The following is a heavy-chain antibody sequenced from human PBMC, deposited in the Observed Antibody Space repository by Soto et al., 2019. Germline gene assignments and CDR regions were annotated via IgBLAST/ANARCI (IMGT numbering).Heavy chain of an antibody. V-gene: IGHV1-18*01. Sequence: ASVKVSCKASGYTFTSYGISWVRQAPGQGLEWMGWISAYNGNTNYAQKLQGRVTMTTDTSTSTAYMELRSLRSDDTAVYYCARGIMITFGGVIVNRYYFDYWGQGTLVTVSS. CDR1: GYTFTSYG. D-gene: IGHD3-16*02. CDR2: ISAYNGNT. J-gene: IGHJ4*02. CDR3: ARGIMITFGGVIVNRYYFDY.